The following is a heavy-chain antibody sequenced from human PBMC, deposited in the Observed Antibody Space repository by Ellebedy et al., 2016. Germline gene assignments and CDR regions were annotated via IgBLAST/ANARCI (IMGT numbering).Heavy chain of an antibody. CDR1: GGSFSGYY. CDR2: INHSGST. CDR3: ARGLGGSYYYYYYHMDV. D-gene: IGHD1-26*01. Sequence: SETLSLTXAVYGGSFSGYYWSWIRQPPGKGLEWIGEINHSGSTNYNPSLKSRVTISVDTSKNQFSLKLSSVTAADTAVYYCARGLGGSYYYYYYHMDVWGKGTTVTVSS. J-gene: IGHJ6*03. V-gene: IGHV4-34*01.